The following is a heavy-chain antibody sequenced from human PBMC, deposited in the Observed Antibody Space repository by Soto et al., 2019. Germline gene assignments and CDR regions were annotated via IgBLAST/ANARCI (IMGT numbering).Heavy chain of an antibody. CDR1: GAAIRSCGYS. D-gene: IGHD3-10*01. J-gene: IGHJ3*01. CDR2: IYHSGST. CDR3: ARVWGGAFDF. Sequence: SETLSHNCAGSGAAIRSCGYSWSWIRQPPGKGLEWIGYIYHSGSTYYNPSLKSRVTISVDRSKNQFSLKLSSVTAADTAVYYCARVWGGAFDFWGQGTMVT. V-gene: IGHV4-30-2*01.